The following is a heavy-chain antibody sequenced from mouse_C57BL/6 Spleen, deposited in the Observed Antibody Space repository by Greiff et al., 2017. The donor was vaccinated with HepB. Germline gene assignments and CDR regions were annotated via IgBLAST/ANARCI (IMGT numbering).Heavy chain of an antibody. CDR1: GYSITSDY. D-gene: IGHD1-1*01. V-gene: IGHV3-8*01. J-gene: IGHJ3*01. CDR2: ISYSGST. CDR3: ARGDYGSSPAWFAY. Sequence: EVKLQESGPGLAKPSQTLSLTCSVTGYSITSDYWSWIRKFPGNKLEYMGYISYSGSTYYNPSLKSRISITRDTSKNQYYLQLNSVTTEDTATYYCARGDYGSSPAWFAYWGQGTLVTVSA.